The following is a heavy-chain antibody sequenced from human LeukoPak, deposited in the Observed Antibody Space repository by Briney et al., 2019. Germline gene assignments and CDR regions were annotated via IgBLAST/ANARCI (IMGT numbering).Heavy chain of an antibody. CDR1: GASVSRNW. CDR3: ARDSWKYYYGSGSYSVTSNYYYYGMDV. Sequence: SETLSLTCTVSGASVSRNWWSWVRQPPGKGLEWIGEIHHSGGTNYNPSLKSRVTMSLDNSNNHFSLKLSSVTAADTAVYYCARDSWKYYYGSGSYSVTSNYYYYGMDVWGQGTTVTVSS. D-gene: IGHD3-10*01. CDR2: IHHSGGT. J-gene: IGHJ6*02. V-gene: IGHV4-4*02.